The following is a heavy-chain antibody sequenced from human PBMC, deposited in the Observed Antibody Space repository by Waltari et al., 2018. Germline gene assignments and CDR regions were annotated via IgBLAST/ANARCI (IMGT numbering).Heavy chain of an antibody. J-gene: IGHJ4*02. V-gene: IGHV3-7*01. CDR1: GFPFNNW. D-gene: IGHD3-3*01. CDR3: ARELHWSARDY. Sequence: EVQLVESGGGWVQPGGSMRLPCAAPGFPFNNWMSWVRQAPGKGLEWVANIKPDGSEKNYADSGKGRFTISIDNVKNSLYLQMNSLSLEDTAVYYCARELHWSARDYWGQGTLVTVSS. CDR2: IKPDGSEK.